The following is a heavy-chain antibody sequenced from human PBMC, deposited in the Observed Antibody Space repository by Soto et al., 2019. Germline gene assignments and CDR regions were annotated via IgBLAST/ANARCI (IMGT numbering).Heavy chain of an antibody. J-gene: IGHJ4*02. D-gene: IGHD3-16*02. V-gene: IGHV3-64D*06. CDR1: GFTFSSYA. Sequence: GGSLRLSFSASGFTFSSYAMHWVRQAPGKGLEYVSAISRNGGSTYYEDSVKVRFTISRDNSKNTLYLQMSSLRAEDTAVYYCVKLSTFGGVTVPNFHXWGQATLVPVSX. CDR3: VKLSTFGGVTVPNFHX. CDR2: ISRNGGST.